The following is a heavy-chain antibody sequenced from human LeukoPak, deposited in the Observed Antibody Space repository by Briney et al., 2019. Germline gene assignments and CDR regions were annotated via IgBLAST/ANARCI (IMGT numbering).Heavy chain of an antibody. CDR2: IYTSGST. Sequence: SETLSLTCTVSGGSISSGSYYWSWIRQPAGKGLEWIGRIYTSGSTNYNPSLKSRVTTSVDTSKNQFSLKLSSVTAADTAVYYWARKNYYYDSGVPTRFDYGGQGPLVTVS. D-gene: IGHD3-22*01. CDR3: ARKNYYYDSGVPTRFDY. V-gene: IGHV4-61*02. J-gene: IGHJ4*02. CDR1: GGSISSGSYY.